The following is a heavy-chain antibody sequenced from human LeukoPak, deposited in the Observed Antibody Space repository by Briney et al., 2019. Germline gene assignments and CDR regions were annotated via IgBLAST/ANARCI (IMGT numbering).Heavy chain of an antibody. J-gene: IGHJ4*02. V-gene: IGHV4-39*01. CDR1: GGSISSSSYY. CDR2: IYYSGST. Sequence: SETLSLTCTVSGGSISSSSYYWGWIRQPPGKGLEWIGSIYYSGSTYYNPSLKSRVTISVDTSKNQFSLKLSSVTAADTAMYYCARSISGSYSGLDYWGQGTLVTVSS. D-gene: IGHD3-10*01. CDR3: ARSISGSYSGLDY.